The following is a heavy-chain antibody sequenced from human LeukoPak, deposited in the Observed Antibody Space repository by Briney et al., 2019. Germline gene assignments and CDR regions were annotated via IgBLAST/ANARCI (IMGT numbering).Heavy chain of an antibody. CDR2: ISGSGGST. D-gene: IGHD4-17*01. CDR1: RFAFRSYA. Sequence: GGSLTLYCPASRFAFRSYAMSFVRQAPGKGLEWVSAISGSGGSTYYADSGKGRFTISRDNSKNTLYLQMNSLRAEDTAVYYCGYGDYYYYGMDVWGQGTTVTVSS. CDR3: GYGDYYYYGMDV. J-gene: IGHJ6*02. V-gene: IGHV3-23*01.